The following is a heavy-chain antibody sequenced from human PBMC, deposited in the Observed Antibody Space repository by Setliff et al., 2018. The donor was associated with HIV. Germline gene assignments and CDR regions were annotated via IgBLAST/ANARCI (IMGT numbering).Heavy chain of an antibody. CDR1: GGSISSADYY. CDR2: ISYSGST. J-gene: IGHJ4*02. Sequence: PSETLSLTCTVSGGSISSADYYWSWIRQHPGKGLEWMGYISYSGSTNYNPSLKSRVTISVDTSKNQFSLKLTSVTAADTAVYYCARERDAGYYYGSGSYHPFDYWGQGTLVTVSS. V-gene: IGHV4-31*03. D-gene: IGHD3-10*01. CDR3: ARERDAGYYYGSGSYHPFDY.